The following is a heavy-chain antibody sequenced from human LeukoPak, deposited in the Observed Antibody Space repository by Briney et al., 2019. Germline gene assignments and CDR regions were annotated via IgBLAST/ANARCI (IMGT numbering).Heavy chain of an antibody. V-gene: IGHV4-39*01. Sequence: SETLSLTCSVSGGSIGSNNYFWGWIRQPPGKGLKWIGSIYYSGSTYYNPSLKSRVSISVDTSNNQFSLRLSSVTAADTAVYYCARRRSRWYFDLWGRGTLVTVSS. CDR3: ARRRSRWYFDL. J-gene: IGHJ2*01. CDR1: GGSIGSNNYF. CDR2: IYYSGST.